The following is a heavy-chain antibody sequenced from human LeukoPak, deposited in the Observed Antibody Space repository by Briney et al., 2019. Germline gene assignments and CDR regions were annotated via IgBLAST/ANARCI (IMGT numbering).Heavy chain of an antibody. CDR1: GGSISSGPYY. Sequence: SETLSLTCTVSGGSISSGPYYWGWIRQPPGKGLEWIGSIYYSGSTYYNPSLKSRVTISVDKSKNQFSLKLSSVTAADTAVYYCARVKRKYQLLKPLHETPSHYFDYWGQGTLVTVSS. V-gene: IGHV4-39*07. D-gene: IGHD2-2*01. J-gene: IGHJ4*02. CDR2: IYYSGST. CDR3: ARVKRKYQLLKPLHETPSHYFDY.